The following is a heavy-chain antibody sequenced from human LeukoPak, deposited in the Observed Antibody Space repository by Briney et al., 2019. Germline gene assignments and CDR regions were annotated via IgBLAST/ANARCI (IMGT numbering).Heavy chain of an antibody. CDR1: GGTFSSYT. J-gene: IGHJ4*02. V-gene: IGHV1-69*01. CDR3: ARDQRIAAAGTGFDY. CDR2: IIPIFGTA. D-gene: IGHD6-13*01. Sequence: SVKVSCRASGGTFSSYTISWVRQAPGQGLEWMGGIIPIFGTANYAQKFQGRVTITADESTSTAYMELSSLRSEDAAVYYCARDQRIAAAGTGFDYWGQGTLVTVSS.